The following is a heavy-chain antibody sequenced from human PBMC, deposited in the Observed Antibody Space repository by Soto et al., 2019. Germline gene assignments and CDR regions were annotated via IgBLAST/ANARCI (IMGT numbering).Heavy chain of an antibody. J-gene: IGHJ4*02. V-gene: IGHV4-39*01. CDR3: ARLAMTGTQGRGYFDY. CDR1: GGSISSGGYY. CDR2: CYYSGST. D-gene: IGHD1-1*01. Sequence: PSETLSLTCTVSGGSISSGGYYWGWIRQPPGKGLEWIGSCYYSGSTYYNPSLKSRVTMSVDTSKNQFSLNLSSVTAADTAVYYCARLAMTGTQGRGYFDYWGQGTLVTVSS.